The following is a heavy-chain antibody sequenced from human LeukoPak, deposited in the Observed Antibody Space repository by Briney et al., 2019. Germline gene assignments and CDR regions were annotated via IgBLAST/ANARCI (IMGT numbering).Heavy chain of an antibody. D-gene: IGHD3-3*01. CDR3: ARVAFGAFGI. CDR2: ISYDGSNK. J-gene: IGHJ3*02. V-gene: IGHV3-30-3*01. Sequence: GGSLRLSCAASGFTFSSYAMHWVRQAPGKGLEWVAVISYDGSNKYYADSVKGRFTISRDNSKNTLYLQMNSLRAEDTAVYYCARVAFGAFGIWGQGTMVTVSS. CDR1: GFTFSSYA.